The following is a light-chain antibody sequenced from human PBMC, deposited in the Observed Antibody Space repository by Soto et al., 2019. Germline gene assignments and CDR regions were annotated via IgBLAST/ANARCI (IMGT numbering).Light chain of an antibody. CDR2: EVS. CDR3: SSYTSSSTLV. J-gene: IGLJ3*02. V-gene: IGLV2-14*01. CDR1: SSDVGGYNY. Sequence: QSALTQPASVSGSPGQSITISCTGTSSDVGGYNYVSWYQQHPGKAPKLMIYEVSNRTSGVSNRFSGSKSGNTASLTISGLQAEVEADYYCSSYTSSSTLVFGGGTKLTVL.